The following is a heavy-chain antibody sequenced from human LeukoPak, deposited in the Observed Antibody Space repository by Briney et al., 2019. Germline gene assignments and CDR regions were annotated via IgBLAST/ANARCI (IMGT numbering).Heavy chain of an antibody. CDR1: GGSISSSSYY. D-gene: IGHD6-19*01. V-gene: IGHV4-39*07. J-gene: IGHJ4*02. CDR3: ARRSSAETGAFDY. Sequence: SETLSLTCTVSGGSISSSSYYWGWIRQPPGKGLEWIGSIYYSGSTYYNPSLKSRVTISVDTSKNQFSLKLSSVTAADTAVYYCARRSSAETGAFDYWGQGTLVTVSS. CDR2: IYYSGST.